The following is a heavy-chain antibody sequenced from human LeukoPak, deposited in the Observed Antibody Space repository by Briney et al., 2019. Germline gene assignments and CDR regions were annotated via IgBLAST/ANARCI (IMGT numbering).Heavy chain of an antibody. J-gene: IGHJ4*02. CDR1: GGSISSYY. CDR3: ARDPSTFYFDY. V-gene: IGHV4-59*01. D-gene: IGHD3-16*01. Sequence: PSEPLSLTCTVSGGSISSYYWSWIRQPPGKGLEWIGYIYSSGNTDYNPSLKSRVTISVDTSKSQVSLKLSSVTAADTAIYYCARDPSTFYFDYWGQGALVTVSS. CDR2: IYSSGNT.